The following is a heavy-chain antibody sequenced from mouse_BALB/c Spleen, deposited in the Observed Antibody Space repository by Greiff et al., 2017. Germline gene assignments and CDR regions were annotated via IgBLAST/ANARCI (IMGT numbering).Heavy chain of an antibody. D-gene: IGHD2-2*01. CDR3: KARYGYDGAYFDY. J-gene: IGHJ2*01. V-gene: IGHV14-4*02. CDR2: IDPENGDT. CDR1: GFNIKDYY. Sequence: EVQLQQSGAELVRPGASVKLSCTASGFNIKDYYMHWVKQRPEQGLEWIGWIDPENGDTEYAPKFQGKATMTADTSSNTAYLQLSSLTSEDTAVYYCKARYGYDGAYFDYWGQGTTLTVSS.